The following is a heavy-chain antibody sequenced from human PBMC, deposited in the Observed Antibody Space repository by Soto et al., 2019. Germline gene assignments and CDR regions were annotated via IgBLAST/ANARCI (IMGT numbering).Heavy chain of an antibody. CDR1: GDSVSSNSAA. V-gene: IGHV6-1*01. CDR3: ARDDGWEYAY. J-gene: IGHJ4*02. CDR2: TYYRSKWYN. Sequence: PSQTLSLACAISGDSVSSNSAALNLIMQSPSRGLEWLGRTYYRSKWYNDYAVSVKSRITINPDTSKNQFSLQLNSVTPEDTAVYYCARDDGWEYAYWGQGTLVTVSS. D-gene: IGHD1-26*01.